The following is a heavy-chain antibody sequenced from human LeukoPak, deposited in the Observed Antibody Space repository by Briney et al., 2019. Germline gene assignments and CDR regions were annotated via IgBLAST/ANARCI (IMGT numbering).Heavy chain of an antibody. J-gene: IGHJ4*02. V-gene: IGHV3-48*01. CDR1: GFTFSSYS. CDR2: ISSSSSTR. D-gene: IGHD5-18*01. CDR3: AKTHKTWIQLWPPFDY. Sequence: GGSLRLSCAAYGFTFSSYSMNWVRQAPGKGLEWVSYISSSSSTRYYADSVKGRFTISRDNSKNTLYLQMNSLRAEDTAVYYCAKTHKTWIQLWPPFDYWGQGTLVTVSS.